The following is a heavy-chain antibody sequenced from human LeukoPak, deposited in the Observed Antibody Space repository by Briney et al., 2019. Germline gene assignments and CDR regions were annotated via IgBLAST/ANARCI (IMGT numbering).Heavy chain of an antibody. CDR3: AGDPEEWNYSNYVEAYYFDY. CDR2: VSGSGDRM. J-gene: IGHJ4*02. D-gene: IGHD4-11*01. Sequence: GGSLRLSCAASGFTSSSYALNWVRQAPGKGLEWVATVSGSGDRMYHADSVKGRFTTSRDNSKNTIYLQMNSLRAEDTAVYYCAGDPEEWNYSNYVEAYYFDYWGQGTLVTVSS. V-gene: IGHV3-23*01. CDR1: GFTSSSYA.